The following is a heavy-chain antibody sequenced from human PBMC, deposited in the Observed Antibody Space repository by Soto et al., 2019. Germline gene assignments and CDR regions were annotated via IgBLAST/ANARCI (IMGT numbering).Heavy chain of an antibody. CDR2: IYYSGST. Sequence: SETLSLTCTVSGVPISTDDYYWTWIRQPPGKGLEWIGYIYYSGSTYYNWSLKSRVTISIDTSKKEVSLEMTSVTAADTAVYYCGRVVIKMAIQSIDSWGPGTLVTVSS. J-gene: IGHJ4*02. CDR1: GVPISTDDYY. CDR3: GRVVIKMAIQSIDS. V-gene: IGHV4-30-4*01.